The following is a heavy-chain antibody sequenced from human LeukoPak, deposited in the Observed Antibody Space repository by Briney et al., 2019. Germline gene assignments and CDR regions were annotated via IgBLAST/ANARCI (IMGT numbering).Heavy chain of an antibody. CDR1: GGSFSGYY. Sequence: PSETLSLTCAVYGGSFSGYYWSWIRQPPGKGLEWIGEINHSGSTNYNPSLKSRVTISVDTSKNQFSLKLSSVTAADTAVYYCARTCKWLPRDAFDIWGQGTMVTVSS. CDR3: ARTCKWLPRDAFDI. V-gene: IGHV4-34*01. CDR2: INHSGST. D-gene: IGHD6-19*01. J-gene: IGHJ3*02.